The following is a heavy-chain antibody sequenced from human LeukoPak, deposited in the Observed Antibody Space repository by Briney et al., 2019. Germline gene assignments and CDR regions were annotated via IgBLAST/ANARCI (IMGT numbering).Heavy chain of an antibody. CDR2: ISSSSSYI. Sequence: GGSLRLSCAASGFTFSSYSMNWVRQAPGKGLEWVSSISSSSSYIYYADSVKGRFTISRDNAKNSLYLQMNSLRAEDTAVYYCARDLRDYYDSSGYYSQTEYFQHWGQGTLVTVSS. CDR1: GFTFSSYS. D-gene: IGHD3-22*01. V-gene: IGHV3-21*01. J-gene: IGHJ1*01. CDR3: ARDLRDYYDSSGYYSQTEYFQH.